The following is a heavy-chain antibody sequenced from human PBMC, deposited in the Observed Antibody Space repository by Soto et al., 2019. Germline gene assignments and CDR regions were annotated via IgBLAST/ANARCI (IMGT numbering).Heavy chain of an antibody. CDR2: IYYSGST. D-gene: IGHD1-26*01. J-gene: IGHJ4*02. Sequence: SETLSLTCTVSGGSVSSGSYYWSWIRQPPGKGLEWIGYIYYSGSTNYNPSLKSRVTISVDTSKNQFSLKLSSVTAADTAVYYCARVGDKWAGATRAYYFDYWGQGTLVTVSS. V-gene: IGHV4-61*01. CDR3: ARVGDKWAGATRAYYFDY. CDR1: GGSVSSGSYY.